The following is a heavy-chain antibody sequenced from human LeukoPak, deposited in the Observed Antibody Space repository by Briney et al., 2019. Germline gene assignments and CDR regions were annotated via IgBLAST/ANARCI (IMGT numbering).Heavy chain of an antibody. Sequence: PSETLSLTCTVSGGSISSYYWSWIRQPPGKGLEWIGYIYYSGSTNYNPSLKSRVTISVDTSKNQFSLKLSSVTAADTAVYYCARSRFGDVWFDPWGQGTLVTVSS. V-gene: IGHV4-59*01. CDR1: GGSISSYY. CDR3: ARSRFGDVWFDP. CDR2: IYYSGST. J-gene: IGHJ5*02. D-gene: IGHD3-10*02.